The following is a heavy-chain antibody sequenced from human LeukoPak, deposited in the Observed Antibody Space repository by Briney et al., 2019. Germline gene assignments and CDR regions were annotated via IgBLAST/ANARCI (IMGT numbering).Heavy chain of an antibody. CDR3: ARAGDYYNGRWDY. V-gene: IGHV4-59*08. CDR1: GGFISSYY. Sequence: SETLSLTCTVSGGFISSYYWTWIRQPPGKGLEWIGYIYSSETTNYNPSLKSRVTISTDTSKNQFSLRLISVTAADTAVYYCARAGDYYNGRWDYWGQGRLVTVSS. J-gene: IGHJ4*02. D-gene: IGHD3-10*01. CDR2: IYSSETT.